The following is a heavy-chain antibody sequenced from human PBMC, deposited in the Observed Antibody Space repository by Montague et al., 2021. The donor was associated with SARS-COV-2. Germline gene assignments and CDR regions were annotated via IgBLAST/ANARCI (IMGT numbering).Heavy chain of an antibody. CDR3: ARGFDI. J-gene: IGHJ3*02. CDR2: IYYSGST. V-gene: IGHV4-59*01. CDR1: GGSTSSYY. Sequence: SETLSLTRTVSGGSTSSYYWSWIRQPPGKGLEWIGYIYYSGSTNYNPSLKSRVTISVDTSKNQFSLKLSSVTAADTAVYYCARGFDIWGQGTMVTVSS.